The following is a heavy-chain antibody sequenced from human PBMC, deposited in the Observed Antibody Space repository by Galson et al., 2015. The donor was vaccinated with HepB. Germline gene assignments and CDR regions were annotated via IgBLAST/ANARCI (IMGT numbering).Heavy chain of an antibody. Sequence: SVKVSCKASGYTLTRYAMNWVRQAPGQGLEWMGWINTNTGNPTYAQGFTGRFVFSLDTSVSTAYLQISGLKAEDTAVYYCATRKTQNSGWRPDCWGQGTLVTVSS. D-gene: IGHD5-12*01. CDR3: ATRKTQNSGWRPDC. CDR2: INTNTGNP. CDR1: GYTLTRYA. J-gene: IGHJ4*02. V-gene: IGHV7-4-1*02.